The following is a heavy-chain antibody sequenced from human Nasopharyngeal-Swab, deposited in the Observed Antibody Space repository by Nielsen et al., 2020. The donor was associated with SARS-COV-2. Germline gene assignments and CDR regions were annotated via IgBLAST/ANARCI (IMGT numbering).Heavy chain of an antibody. CDR3: ARRWSNVGDGYNYGWFDP. J-gene: IGHJ5*02. D-gene: IGHD5-24*01. CDR2: IYYSGST. V-gene: IGHV4-39*01. Sequence: PGKGLEWIGSIYYSGSTYYNPSLKSRVTISVDTSKNQFSLKLSSVTAADTAVYYCARRWSNVGDGYNYGWFDPWGQGTLVTVSS.